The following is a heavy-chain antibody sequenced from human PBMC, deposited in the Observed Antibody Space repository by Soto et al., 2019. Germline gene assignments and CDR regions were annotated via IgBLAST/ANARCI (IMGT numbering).Heavy chain of an antibody. CDR2: INHSGST. CDR3: ARGPVGLVVAATWVEY. CDR1: GGSFSGYY. V-gene: IGHV4-34*01. J-gene: IGHJ4*02. Sequence: QVQLQQWGAGLLKPSETLSLTCAVYGGSFSGYYWSWIRQPPGKGLGWIGEINHSGSTNYNPSLKSRVTISVDTSKNQFSLKLSSVTAADTAVYYCARGPVGLVVAATWVEYWGQGTLVTVSS. D-gene: IGHD2-15*01.